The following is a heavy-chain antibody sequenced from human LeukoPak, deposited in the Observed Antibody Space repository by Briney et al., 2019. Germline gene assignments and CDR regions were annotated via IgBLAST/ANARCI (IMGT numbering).Heavy chain of an antibody. CDR2: IKQDGSEK. CDR3: ARDQPRQGFWSGYYYMDV. J-gene: IGHJ6*03. CDR1: GFTFSSYW. Sequence: GSLRLSCAASGFTFSSYWMSWVRQAPGKGLEWVANIKQDGSEKYYVDSVKGRFTISRDNAKNSLYLQTNSLRAEDTAVYYCARDQPRQGFWSGYYYMDVWGKGTTVTVSS. V-gene: IGHV3-7*01. D-gene: IGHD3-3*01.